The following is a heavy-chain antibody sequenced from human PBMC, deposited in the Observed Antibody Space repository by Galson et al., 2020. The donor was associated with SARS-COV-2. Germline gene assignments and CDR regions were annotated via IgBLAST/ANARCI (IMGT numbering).Heavy chain of an antibody. D-gene: IGHD6-6*01. V-gene: IGHV1-46*01. J-gene: IGHJ6*02. CDR3: ARGGSRGMDV. Sequence: ASVKVSCEASGYIFTNYYVHWVRQAPGQGLEWMGIIKPGGNSKIYAEKFQGRVTMTRDTSTSTVYMELSGLRSEDTAVYYCARGGSRGMDVWGQGTTVTVSS. CDR2: IKPGGNSK. CDR1: GYIFTNYY.